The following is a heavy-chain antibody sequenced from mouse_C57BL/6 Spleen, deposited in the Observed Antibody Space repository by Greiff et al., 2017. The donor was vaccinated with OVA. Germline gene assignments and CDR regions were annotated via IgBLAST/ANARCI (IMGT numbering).Heavy chain of an antibody. Sequence: EVHLVESGGGLVQPGGSLKLSCAASGFTFSDYYMYWVRQTPEKRLEWVAYISNGGGSTYYPDTVKGRFTISRDNAKNTLYLQMSRLKSEDTAMYYCASHYYGSSTWFAYWGQGTLVTVSA. V-gene: IGHV5-12*01. CDR2: ISNGGGST. J-gene: IGHJ3*01. CDR1: GFTFSDYY. D-gene: IGHD1-1*01. CDR3: ASHYYGSSTWFAY.